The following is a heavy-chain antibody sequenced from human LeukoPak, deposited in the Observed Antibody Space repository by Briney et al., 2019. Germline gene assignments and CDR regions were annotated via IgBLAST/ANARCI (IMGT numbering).Heavy chain of an antibody. V-gene: IGHV3-23*01. CDR3: ARDSSMLRGPLVIYYFDF. J-gene: IGHJ4*02. CDR2: ISGSGGST. Sequence: RGSLRLSCAASGFTFSSYGMRWVRQAPGKGLEWVSTISGSGGSTYYADSVKGRFTISRDNSKNTLYLQMNSLRVEDTAVYYCARDSSMLRGPLVIYYFDFWGQGTLVTVSS. D-gene: IGHD3-10*01. CDR1: GFTFSSYG.